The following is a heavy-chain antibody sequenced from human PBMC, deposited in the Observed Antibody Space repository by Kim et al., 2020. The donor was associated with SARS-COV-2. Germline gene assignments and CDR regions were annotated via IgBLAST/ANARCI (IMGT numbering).Heavy chain of an antibody. D-gene: IGHD3-22*01. CDR1: GGSISSGGYY. Sequence: SETLSLTCTVSGGSISSGGYYWSWIRQHPGKGLEWIGYIYYSGSTYYNPSLKSRVTISVDTSKNQFSLKLSSVTAADTAVYYCASLLRDVRHFTMIDAHIAYYFDYWAREPWSPSPQ. CDR3: ASLLRDVRHFTMIDAHIAYYFDY. CDR2: IYYSGST. V-gene: IGHV4-31*03. J-gene: IGHJ4*02.